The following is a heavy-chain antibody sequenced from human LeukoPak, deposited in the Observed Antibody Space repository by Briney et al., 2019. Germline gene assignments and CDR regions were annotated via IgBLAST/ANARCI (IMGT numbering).Heavy chain of an antibody. J-gene: IGHJ4*02. Sequence: GGSLRLSCAASGFTFSNAWMSWVRQAPGKGLEWVGRIKSKTDGGATDYAAPVKGRFTISRDDSKNTLYLQMNSLKTEDTAVYYCTTSFYDPLYYFDYWGQGTLVTVSS. V-gene: IGHV3-15*01. CDR1: GFTFSNAW. D-gene: IGHD2/OR15-2a*01. CDR3: TTSFYDPLYYFDY. CDR2: IKSKTDGGAT.